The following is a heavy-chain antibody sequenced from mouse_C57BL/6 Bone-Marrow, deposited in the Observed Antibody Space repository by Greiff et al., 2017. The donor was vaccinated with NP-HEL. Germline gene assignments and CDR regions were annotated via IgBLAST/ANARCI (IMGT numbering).Heavy chain of an antibody. CDR1: GFTFSDYG. CDR3: ARGASNWAYWYFDV. Sequence: DVMLVESGGGLVKPGGSLKLSCAASGFTFSDYGMHWVRQAPEKGLEWVAYISSGSSTIYYADTVKGRFTISRDNAKNTLFLQMTSLMSEDTAMYYCARGASNWAYWYFDVWGTGTTVTVSS. CDR2: ISSGSSTI. V-gene: IGHV5-17*01. D-gene: IGHD4-1*01. J-gene: IGHJ1*03.